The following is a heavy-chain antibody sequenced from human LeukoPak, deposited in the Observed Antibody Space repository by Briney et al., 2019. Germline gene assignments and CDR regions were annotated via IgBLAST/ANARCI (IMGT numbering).Heavy chain of an antibody. V-gene: IGHV4-34*01. CDR2: ITHRGRT. D-gene: IGHD6-19*01. CDR3: SRRGQWLGRWFDP. CDR1: GGSFTDYY. J-gene: IGHJ5*02. Sequence: SETLSLTCAVFGGSFTDYYWSRIRQPPGKGLEWIGEITHRGRTNYKSSLKSRVTISVDTSKNQFSLKLTSVTAADTAIYYCSRRGQWLGRWFDPWGQGTLVTVSS.